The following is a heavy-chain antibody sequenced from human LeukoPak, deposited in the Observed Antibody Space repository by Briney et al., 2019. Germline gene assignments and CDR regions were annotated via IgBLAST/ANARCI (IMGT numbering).Heavy chain of an antibody. CDR2: INPNGGGT. CDR3: AREDIVLMVYASLGAFDI. V-gene: IGHV1-2*02. Sequence: ASVKVSCKASGYTFTGYYMHWVRQAPGQGLEWMGWINPNGGGTIYAQKFQGRVTMTRDTSISTAYMELSSLRSEDTAVYYCAREDIVLMVYASLGAFDIWGQGTMVTVSS. CDR1: GYTFTGYY. D-gene: IGHD2-8*01. J-gene: IGHJ3*02.